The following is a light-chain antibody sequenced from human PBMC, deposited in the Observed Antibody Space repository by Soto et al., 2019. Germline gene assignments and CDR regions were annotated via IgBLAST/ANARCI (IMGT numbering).Light chain of an antibody. Sequence: QSVLTQPPSASGTPGQRVTISCSGSSSNIGSNAVNWYQQLPGTAPKLLIYSNEQRPSGVPDRFSGSESGTSASLAISGLQSEDEADYYCAAWDDSLNGWVFGGGTQLTVL. J-gene: IGLJ3*02. CDR3: AAWDDSLNGWV. CDR2: SNE. CDR1: SSNIGSNA. V-gene: IGLV1-44*01.